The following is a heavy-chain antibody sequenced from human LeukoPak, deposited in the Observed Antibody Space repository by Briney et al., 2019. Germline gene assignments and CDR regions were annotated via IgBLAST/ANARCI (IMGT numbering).Heavy chain of an antibody. CDR2: ITASSSTI. CDR1: GFSFSSYS. Sequence: GGSLRLSCVASGFSFSSYSFNWVRQAPGQGLEWVSYITASSSTIDYADPVKGRLTISRDNAKRSLYLLLTSLRVEDTAVYYCVRARDPLHIDLWGQGTLVTVSS. CDR3: VRARDPLHIDL. V-gene: IGHV3-48*04. J-gene: IGHJ5*02. D-gene: IGHD6-6*01.